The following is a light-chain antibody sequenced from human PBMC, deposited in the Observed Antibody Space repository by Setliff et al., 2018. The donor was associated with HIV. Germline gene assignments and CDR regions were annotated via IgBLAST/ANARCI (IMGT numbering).Light chain of an antibody. V-gene: IGKV3D-20*01. CDR1: QSVSNSY. J-gene: IGKJ1*01. Sequence: EIVLTQSPGTLSLSPGERATLSCRASQSVSNSYLAWYQQKPGLAPRLLIHDASTRATGIPDRFSGSGSGTDFTLTISRLEPEDFAVYYCQQYGSPPGTFGQGTKVDIK. CDR2: DAS. CDR3: QQYGSPPGT.